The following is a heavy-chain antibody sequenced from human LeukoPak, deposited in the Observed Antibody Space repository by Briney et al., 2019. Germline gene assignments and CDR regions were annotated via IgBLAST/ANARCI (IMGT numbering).Heavy chain of an antibody. J-gene: IGHJ3*02. D-gene: IGHD6-19*01. CDR2: ISGGGGVT. CDR1: GFTFSSYA. CDR3: ARDSVAGSQDAFDI. Sequence: PGGSLRLSCAASGFTFSSYAMSWVRQAPGKGLEWVSSISGGGGVTYYADSVKGRFTISRDNSKNTVYLQMNSLRAEDTAVYYCARDSVAGSQDAFDIWGQGTMVTVSS. V-gene: IGHV3-23*01.